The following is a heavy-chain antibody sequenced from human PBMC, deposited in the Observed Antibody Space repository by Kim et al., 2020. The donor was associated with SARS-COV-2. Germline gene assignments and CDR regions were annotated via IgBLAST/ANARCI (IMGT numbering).Heavy chain of an antibody. Sequence: LETLSLTCNVSGDSITSRTYYWGWIRQPPGKGMEWIGSLYSGGTTQYAPSLTSRVTIAADTSKNQISLKLTFVTAADTAMYYCARHQERYDGSGSHYNWFDPWGQGTLVTVSS. J-gene: IGHJ5*02. CDR1: GDSITSRTYY. V-gene: IGHV4-39*01. D-gene: IGHD3-10*01. CDR2: LYSGGTT. CDR3: ARHQERYDGSGSHYNWFDP.